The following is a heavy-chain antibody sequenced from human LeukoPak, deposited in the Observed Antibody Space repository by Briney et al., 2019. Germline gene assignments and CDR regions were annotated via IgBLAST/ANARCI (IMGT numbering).Heavy chain of an antibody. V-gene: IGHV3-21*01. D-gene: IGHD6-19*01. CDR1: GFTFSSYS. J-gene: IGHJ4*02. Sequence: PGGSLRLSCAASGFTFSSYSMNWVRQAPGKGLEWVSFISTSSSYIYYADSVKGRFTISRDNAKNSLHLHMNSLRAEDTAVYYCAREQWFDYWGQGTLVTVSS. CDR3: AREQWFDY. CDR2: ISTSSSYI.